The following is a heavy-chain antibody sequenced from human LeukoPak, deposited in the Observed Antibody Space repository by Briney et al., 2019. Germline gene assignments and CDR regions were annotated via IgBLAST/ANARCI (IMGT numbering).Heavy chain of an antibody. D-gene: IGHD3-10*01. V-gene: IGHV4-59*01. CDR3: ARSKLWFGELFDY. CDR1: GGSFSVYN. J-gene: IGHJ4*02. CDR2: IYYSGST. Sequence: LSETLSLTCAVYGGSFSVYNWRWIPQPPGKGLEWIGYIYYSGSTNYIPSLKSRVTISVDTSKNQFSLKLSSVTAADTAVYYCARSKLWFGELFDYWGQGTLVTVSS.